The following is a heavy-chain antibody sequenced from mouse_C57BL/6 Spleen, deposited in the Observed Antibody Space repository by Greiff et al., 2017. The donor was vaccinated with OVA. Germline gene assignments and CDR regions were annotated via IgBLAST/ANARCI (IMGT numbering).Heavy chain of an antibody. CDR3: ARPTITRYFDY. D-gene: IGHD2-12*01. V-gene: IGHV1-54*01. Sequence: VQGVESGAELVRPGTSVKVSCKASGYAFTNYLIEWVKQRPGQGLEWIGVINPGSGGTNYNEKFKGKATLTADKSSSTAYMQLSSLTSEDSAVYFCARPTITRYFDYWGQGTTLTVSS. J-gene: IGHJ2*01. CDR1: GYAFTNYL. CDR2: INPGSGGT.